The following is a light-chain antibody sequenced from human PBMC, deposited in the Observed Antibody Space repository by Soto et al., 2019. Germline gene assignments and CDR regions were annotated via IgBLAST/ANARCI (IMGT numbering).Light chain of an antibody. V-gene: IGKV1-27*01. CDR3: QKYDTAPQT. CDR1: QGIIDY. Sequence: DIQMTQSPSSLSASVGDTVTITCRASQGIIDYLAWFQQRPGQAPKLLIYAASTLRTGVPSRFSGSGAGGSGAGTEFTLTISSLQPEDVGTYYCQKYDTAPQTFGPGTSVEIK. CDR2: AAS. J-gene: IGKJ1*01.